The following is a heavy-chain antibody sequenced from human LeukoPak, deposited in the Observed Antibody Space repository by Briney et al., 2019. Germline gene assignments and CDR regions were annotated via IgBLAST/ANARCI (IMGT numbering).Heavy chain of an antibody. J-gene: IGHJ4*02. CDR1: GFNLSNYN. V-gene: IGHV3-21*01. D-gene: IGHD6-13*01. CDR3: AREEAAAAGFDY. CDR2: ISVTTTFI. Sequence: GGSLRLSCAASGFNLSNYNMNWVRQVPGKGLEWVSSISVTTTFIYYADSVKGRFTISRDNSRNTLYLQMNSLRAEDTAVYYCAREEAAAAGFDYWGQGTLVTVSS.